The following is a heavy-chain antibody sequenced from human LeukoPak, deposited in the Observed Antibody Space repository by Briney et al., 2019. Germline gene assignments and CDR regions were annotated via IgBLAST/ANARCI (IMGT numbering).Heavy chain of an antibody. V-gene: IGHV3-21*01. CDR3: ASGYSSSWYDGY. Sequence: PGGSLRLSCAASGFTFSSYSMNWVRQAPGKGLEWVSSISSSSSYIYYADSAKGRFTISRDNAKNSLYLQMNSLRAEDTAVYYCASGYSSSWYDGYWGQGTLVTVSS. CDR1: GFTFSSYS. CDR2: ISSSSSYI. J-gene: IGHJ4*02. D-gene: IGHD6-13*01.